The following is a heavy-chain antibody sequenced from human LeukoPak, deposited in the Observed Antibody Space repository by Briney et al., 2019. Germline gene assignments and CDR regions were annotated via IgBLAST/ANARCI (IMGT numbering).Heavy chain of an antibody. CDR3: ARHLKKNGYNYYFDY. Sequence: SETLSLTCTVSGGSINAYYWSWIRQPPGKGLEWIGYISYSGDTNYNPSLKSRVTISVDPSRNQFSLRLSSVTATDTAVYYCARHLKKNGYNYYFDYWGQGTLVTVSS. CDR1: GGSINAYY. D-gene: IGHD5-24*01. V-gene: IGHV4-59*08. CDR2: ISYSGDT. J-gene: IGHJ4*02.